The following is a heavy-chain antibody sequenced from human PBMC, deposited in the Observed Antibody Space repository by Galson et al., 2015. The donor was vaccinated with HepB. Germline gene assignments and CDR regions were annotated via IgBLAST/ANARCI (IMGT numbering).Heavy chain of an antibody. CDR1: GFTFSGYT. Sequence: SLRLSCAASGFTFSGYTMTWVRQAPGKGLEWVSSISSSSSYIYYADSVKGRFTISRDNAKNSLYLQMNSLRAEDTAVYYCARERGTMIRLGTDAFDIWGQGTMVTVSS. CDR3: ARERGTMIRLGTDAFDI. J-gene: IGHJ3*02. D-gene: IGHD3-22*01. CDR2: ISSSSSYI. V-gene: IGHV3-21*01.